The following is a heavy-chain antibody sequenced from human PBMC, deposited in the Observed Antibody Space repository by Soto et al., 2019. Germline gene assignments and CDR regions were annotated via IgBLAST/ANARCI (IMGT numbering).Heavy chain of an antibody. V-gene: IGHV4-4*02. Sequence: QVQLQESGPGLVKPSGILSLTCAVSGGSITDKWWSWIRQTPGKGLVWIGEVHHSGSTNYSQCLKIQLTMSVDTSKNDFSLKLFSLTAADTAIYYCAREGDHPFSLGYWGQGTLVTVSS. J-gene: IGHJ4*02. CDR1: GGSITDKW. D-gene: IGHD3-16*01. CDR3: AREGDHPFSLGY. CDR2: VHHSGST.